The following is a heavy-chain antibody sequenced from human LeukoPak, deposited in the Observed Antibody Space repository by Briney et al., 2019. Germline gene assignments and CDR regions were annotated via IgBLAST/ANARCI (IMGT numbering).Heavy chain of an antibody. CDR1: GFTFSTYW. Sequence: GGSLRLSCAASGFTFSTYWMHWVRQAPGKGLVWVSRIHSDGRSTSYADSVNGRFTISRDNAKNTLYLQMNSLRAEDTAVYYCARDRPGNTAIDYWGQGTLITVSS. CDR2: IHSDGRST. CDR3: ARDRPGNTAIDY. V-gene: IGHV3-74*01. J-gene: IGHJ4*02. D-gene: IGHD5-18*01.